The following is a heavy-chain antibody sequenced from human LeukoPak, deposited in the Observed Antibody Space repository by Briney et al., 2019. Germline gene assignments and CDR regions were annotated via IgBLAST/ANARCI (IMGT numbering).Heavy chain of an antibody. V-gene: IGHV3-23*01. J-gene: IGHJ4*02. CDR1: GFTFSSHA. Sequence: GGSLRLSCAASGFTFSSHAMSWVRQAPGKGLEWVSAITRGSGSNVYYTDSLKGRFTISRDNSKNTLYLHMNSLRAEDTAVYYCARHGSWSFDYWGQGPLLTVSA. D-gene: IGHD6-13*01. CDR3: ARHGSWSFDY. CDR2: ITRGSGSNV.